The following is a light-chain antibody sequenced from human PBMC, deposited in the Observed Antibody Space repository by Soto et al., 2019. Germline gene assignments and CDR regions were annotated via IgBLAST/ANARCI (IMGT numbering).Light chain of an antibody. J-gene: IGKJ4*01. CDR3: QRYNNWPLA. CDR2: GAS. V-gene: IGKV3-15*01. CDR1: QGIGNT. Sequence: EIVMMQSPATLSVSPGERATLSCRASQGIGNTLAWYQQKPGQTPRLLFYGASTRATGIPARFSGSGSGTEFTLTINSLQSEDFAVYYCQRYNNWPLAFGGGTRVEIK.